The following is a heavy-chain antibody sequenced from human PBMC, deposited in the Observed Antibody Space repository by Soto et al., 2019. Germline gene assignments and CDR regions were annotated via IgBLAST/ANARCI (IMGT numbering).Heavy chain of an antibody. D-gene: IGHD2-8*01. CDR3: ARVGYCTNGVCYKGYYYYYYMDV. V-gene: IGHV1-18*01. Sequence: ASVKVSCKASGYTFTSYGISWVRQAPGQGLEWMGWISAYNGNTNYAQKLQGRVTMTTDTSTSTAYMELRSLRSDDTAVYYCARVGYCTNGVCYKGYYYYYYMDVCGKGTTVTVSS. CDR1: GYTFTSYG. J-gene: IGHJ6*03. CDR2: ISAYNGNT.